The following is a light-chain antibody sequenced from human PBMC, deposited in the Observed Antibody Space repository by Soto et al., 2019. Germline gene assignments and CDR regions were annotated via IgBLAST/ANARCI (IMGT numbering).Light chain of an antibody. CDR2: GAS. CDR3: QQDSNRPPPIS. V-gene: IGKV3-15*01. CDR1: QSISSS. J-gene: IGKJ5*01. Sequence: EIVMTQSPATLSVSPGVRATLSCRASQSISSSLAWYQQKPGQAPRLLIYGASTRVTNVPARFSGSGSGTEFTLTISSLQSEDFAVYYCQQDSNRPPPISFGQGTRLEIK.